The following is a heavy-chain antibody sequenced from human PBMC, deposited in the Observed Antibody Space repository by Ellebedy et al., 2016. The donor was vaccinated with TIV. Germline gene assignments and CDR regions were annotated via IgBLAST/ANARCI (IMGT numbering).Heavy chain of an antibody. Sequence: AASVKVSCKTSGYTFTDYSMHWVRQAPGQGLEWLGWINPDSGGTNYAQKFQGRVTMTRDTSISTAYMELSRLRSDDTAVYYCARHLRYSDWRILDLWGPGILVAVSS. D-gene: IGHD3-9*01. CDR3: ARHLRYSDWRILDL. CDR1: GYTFTDYS. CDR2: INPDSGGT. V-gene: IGHV1-2*02. J-gene: IGHJ5*02.